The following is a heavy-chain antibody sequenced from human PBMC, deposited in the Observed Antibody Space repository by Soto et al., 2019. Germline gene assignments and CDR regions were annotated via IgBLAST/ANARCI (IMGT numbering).Heavy chain of an antibody. V-gene: IGHV4-34*01. J-gene: IGHJ5*02. CDR1: GGSFSGYY. D-gene: IGHD3-10*01. Sequence: PSETLSLTCAVYGGSFSGYYWRWIRQPPGKGLEWVGVINHSGSTNYNPSLKRRGTISLDTSKNQFSLKLSSVTAADTAVYYCARVFPTYYYGAGSYYERYNWFDPWGQGTLVTVSS. CDR3: ARVFPTYYYGAGSYYERYNWFDP. CDR2: INHSGST.